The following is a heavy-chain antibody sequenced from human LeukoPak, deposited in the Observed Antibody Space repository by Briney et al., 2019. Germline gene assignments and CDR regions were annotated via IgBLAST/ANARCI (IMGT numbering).Heavy chain of an antibody. Sequence: GSLRLSCSASGFTFNNYAMHWVRQAPGKGLEYVSSISNFGGTTNYADSVKGRFTISRDNSKNTLYLQMNSLRAEDTAVYYCARGAYGDNWFDPWGQGTLVTVSS. V-gene: IGHV3-64*04. D-gene: IGHD4-17*01. CDR2: ISNFGGTT. CDR1: GFTFNNYA. CDR3: ARGAYGDNWFDP. J-gene: IGHJ5*02.